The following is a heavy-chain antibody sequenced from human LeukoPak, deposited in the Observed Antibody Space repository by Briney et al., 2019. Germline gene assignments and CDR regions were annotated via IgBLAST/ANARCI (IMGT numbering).Heavy chain of an antibody. Sequence: TAGGSLRLSCAASGFTFSTYAMTWVRQPPGKGLEWIGEINHSGSTNYNPSLKSRVTISVDTSKNQFSLKLSSVTAADTAVYYCAREVRRDGYNRFDYWGQGTLVTVSS. CDR1: GFTFSTYA. CDR3: AREVRRDGYNRFDY. D-gene: IGHD5-24*01. J-gene: IGHJ4*02. V-gene: IGHV4-4*02. CDR2: INHSGST.